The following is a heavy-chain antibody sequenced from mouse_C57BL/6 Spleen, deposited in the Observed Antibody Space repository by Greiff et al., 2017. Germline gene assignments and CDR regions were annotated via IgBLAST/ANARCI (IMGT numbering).Heavy chain of an antibody. Sequence: DVKLVESGGGLVKPGGSLKLSCAASGFTFSSYTMSWVRQTPEKRLEWVATISGGGGNTYYPDSVKGRFTISRDNAKNTLYLQMSSLRSEDTALYYCARRDWFAYWGQGTLVTVSA. CDR2: ISGGGGNT. J-gene: IGHJ3*01. CDR3: ARRDWFAY. CDR1: GFTFSSYT. V-gene: IGHV5-9*01.